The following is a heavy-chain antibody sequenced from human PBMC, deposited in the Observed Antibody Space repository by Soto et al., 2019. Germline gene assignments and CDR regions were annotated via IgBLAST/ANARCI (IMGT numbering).Heavy chain of an antibody. J-gene: IGHJ6*02. V-gene: IGHV1-69*13. CDR2: IIPIFGTA. CDR3: AIDTRCGGDCLYYYGMEV. CDR1: GGTFSSYA. D-gene: IGHD2-21*02. Sequence: GASVKVSCKASGGTFSSYAISWVRQAPGQGLEWMGGIIPIFGTANYAQKFQGRVTITADESTSTAYMELSSLRSEDTAVYYCAIDTRCGGDCLYYYGMEVCGQGTTVTASS.